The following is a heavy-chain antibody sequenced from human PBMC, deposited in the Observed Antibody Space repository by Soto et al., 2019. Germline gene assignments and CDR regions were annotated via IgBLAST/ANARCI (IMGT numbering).Heavy chain of an antibody. V-gene: IGHV4-31*03. CDR2: IYYSGST. Sequence: SETLSLTCTVSGGSISSGGYYWSWIRQHPGKGLEWIGYIYYSGSTYYNPSLKSRVTISVDTSKNQFSLKLSSVTAADTAVYYCAREESGYDFGNWFDPWGQGTLVTVSS. CDR1: GGSISSGGYY. J-gene: IGHJ5*02. D-gene: IGHD5-12*01. CDR3: AREESGYDFGNWFDP.